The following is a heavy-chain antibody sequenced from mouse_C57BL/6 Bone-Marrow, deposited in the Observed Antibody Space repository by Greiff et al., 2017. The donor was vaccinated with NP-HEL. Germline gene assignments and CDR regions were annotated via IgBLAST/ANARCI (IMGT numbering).Heavy chain of an antibody. V-gene: IGHV1-69*01. D-gene: IGHD1-1*01. Sequence: QVQLQQPGAELVMPGASVKLSCKASGYTFTSYWMHWVKQRPGQGLEWIGEIDPSDSYTNYNQKFKGKSTLTVDQSSSTAYMQLSSLTSEDSAVYYCARELTTVGWYFDVWGTGTTVTVSS. CDR1: GYTFTSYW. J-gene: IGHJ1*03. CDR3: ARELTTVGWYFDV. CDR2: IDPSDSYT.